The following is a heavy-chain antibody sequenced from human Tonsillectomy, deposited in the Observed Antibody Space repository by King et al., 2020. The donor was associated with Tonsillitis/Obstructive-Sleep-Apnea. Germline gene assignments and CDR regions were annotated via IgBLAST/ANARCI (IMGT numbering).Heavy chain of an antibody. V-gene: IGHV5-51*01. CDR3: ARQGGYCSGGSCYADYTYYYMDV. D-gene: IGHD2-15*01. CDR1: GYSFISYW. Sequence: QLVQSGAEVKKPGESLKISCKGSGYSFISYWIGWVRQMPGKGLEWMGIIYPGDSDTRYSPSFQGQVNNSADTSIRTAYLQWSSLKASDTAMYYCARQGGYCSGGSCYADYTYYYMDVWGKGTTVTVSS. CDR2: IYPGDSDT. J-gene: IGHJ6*03.